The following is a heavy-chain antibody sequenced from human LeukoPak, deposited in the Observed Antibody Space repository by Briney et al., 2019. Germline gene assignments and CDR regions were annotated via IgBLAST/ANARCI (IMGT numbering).Heavy chain of an antibody. CDR3: ARLTYYYDSSGYSSPDY. CDR1: GYSFTSYW. CDR2: IYPGDSDT. J-gene: IGHJ4*02. D-gene: IGHD3-22*01. V-gene: IGHV5-51*01. Sequence: GESLKISCEGSGYSFTSYWIAWVRQMPGKGLEWMGIIYPGDSDTRYSPSFQGQVTISADKSISTAYLQWSSLKASDTAMYYCARLTYYYDSSGYSSPDYWGQGTLVTVSS.